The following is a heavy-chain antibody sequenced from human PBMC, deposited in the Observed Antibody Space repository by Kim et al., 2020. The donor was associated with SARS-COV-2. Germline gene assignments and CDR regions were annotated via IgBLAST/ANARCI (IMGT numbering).Heavy chain of an antibody. CDR3: STRQRGVGYDLLDY. CDR1: GFSFSNAW. J-gene: IGHJ4*02. Sequence: GGSLRLSCATSGFSFSNAWMNWVRQAPGKGLEWVGRIKSKPDGGTADYAAPVRGRFTISRHDSKNTLYLQMNSLKTEDTAVYYCSTRQRGVGYDLLDYWGQGTLVTVSS. D-gene: IGHD2-8*02. CDR2: IKSKPDGGTA. V-gene: IGHV3-15*01.